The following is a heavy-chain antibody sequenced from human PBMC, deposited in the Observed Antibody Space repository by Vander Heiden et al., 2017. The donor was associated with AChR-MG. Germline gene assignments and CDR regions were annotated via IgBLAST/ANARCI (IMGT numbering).Heavy chain of an antibody. CDR2: IKQDGSEK. V-gene: IGHV3-7*03. CDR1: GFTFSSYW. J-gene: IGHJ4*02. D-gene: IGHD4-17*01. Sequence: EVQLVESGGGLVQPGWSLRLYCAAAGFTFSSYWMSWVRQAPGKELEWVANIKQDGSEKYYVDSVKGRFTISRDNAKNSLYLQMNSLRAEDTAVYYCARGYGDYPYWGQGTLVTVSS. CDR3: ARGYGDYPY.